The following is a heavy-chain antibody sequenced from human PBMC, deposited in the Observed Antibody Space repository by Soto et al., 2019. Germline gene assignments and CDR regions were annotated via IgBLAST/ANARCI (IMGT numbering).Heavy chain of an antibody. Sequence: QVQLVQSGAEVKKPGASVKVSCKASGYTFTSYDINWVRQATGQGLEWMGWMNPNSGNTAYAQKFQGRVTMTRNTSISTAYMQLSSLRSEDTAVYYCAREKSSGYYYDYWGQGTLVTVSS. J-gene: IGHJ4*02. D-gene: IGHD3-22*01. CDR1: GYTFTSYD. CDR3: AREKSSGYYYDY. V-gene: IGHV1-8*01. CDR2: MNPNSGNT.